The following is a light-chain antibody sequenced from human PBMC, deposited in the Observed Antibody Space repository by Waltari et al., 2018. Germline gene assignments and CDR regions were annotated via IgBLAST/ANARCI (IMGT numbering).Light chain of an antibody. CDR3: QQYNKWPLT. CDR1: QSVGGN. J-gene: IGKJ1*01. CDR2: AAS. V-gene: IGKV3-15*01. Sequence: EIVMTQSPDTLSVSPGERVALSCRASQSVGGNLAWYQQKPGQAPRLLIYAASTRVTAIPASFSGGGSGTEFTLTISSLQSEDFAVYYCQQYNKWPLTFGQGTKVEIK.